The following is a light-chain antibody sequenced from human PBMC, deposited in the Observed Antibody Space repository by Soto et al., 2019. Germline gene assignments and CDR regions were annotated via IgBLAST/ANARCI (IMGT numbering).Light chain of an antibody. CDR3: QQYNNWPPT. V-gene: IGKV3-15*01. Sequence: EIVMTQSPATLSMSPGERATLSCRASQSVNSNLAWYQQKLGQAPSLLIYGASTRVTGIPARFSGSGSGTEFTLTISSLQSEDFAVYYCQQYNNWPPTFGQGTRLEIK. CDR1: QSVNSN. CDR2: GAS. J-gene: IGKJ5*01.